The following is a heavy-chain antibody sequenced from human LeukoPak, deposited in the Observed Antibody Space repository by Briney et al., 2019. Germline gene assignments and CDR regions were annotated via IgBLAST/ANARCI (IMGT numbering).Heavy chain of an antibody. CDR2: VSYGSNK. CDR3: ARYGSGWHNFDC. J-gene: IGHJ4*02. CDR1: GFTFESYT. V-gene: IGHV3-30-3*01. Sequence: PGTSLRLSCAASGFTFESYTIHWVRQAPGKGLEWVALVSYGSNKYYIGSVKGRFTISRDNAKNSLYLQVNSLRAEDTAVYYCARYGSGWHNFDCWGQGTLVTVSS. D-gene: IGHD6-19*01.